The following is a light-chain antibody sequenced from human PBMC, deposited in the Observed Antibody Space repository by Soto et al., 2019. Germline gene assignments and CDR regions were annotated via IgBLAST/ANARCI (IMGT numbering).Light chain of an antibody. CDR1: QRISSF. CDR2: GAS. CDR3: QQSYSNPFFT. Sequence: DIQLTQSPSSLSASVGDRVTITCRAGQRISSFLNWYQQKPGKAPKRLIYGASTLQSGVPSRLSGRGSGTDFTITINTLQPDNFATYYCQQSYSNPFFTFGPGTKVDI. V-gene: IGKV1-39*01. J-gene: IGKJ3*01.